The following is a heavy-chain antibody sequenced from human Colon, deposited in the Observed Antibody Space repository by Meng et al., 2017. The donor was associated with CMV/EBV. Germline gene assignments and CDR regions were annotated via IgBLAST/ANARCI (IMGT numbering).Heavy chain of an antibody. CDR1: GSTLTELS. J-gene: IGHJ5*02. D-gene: IGHD3-9*01. Sequence: ASVKVSCKISGSTLTELSIHWVRQAPGKGLEWMGGFDPENGETIYAQSFQGRVTLTEDTSTDTAYMELSSLRSEDTAVYYCATYYDVLTGYYRAFFDPWGQGTLV. CDR2: FDPENGET. V-gene: IGHV1-24*01. CDR3: ATYYDVLTGYYRAFFDP.